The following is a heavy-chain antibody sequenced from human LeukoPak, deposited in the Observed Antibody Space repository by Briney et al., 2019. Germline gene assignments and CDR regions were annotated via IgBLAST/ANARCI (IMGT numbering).Heavy chain of an antibody. D-gene: IGHD3-10*01. Sequence: PSETLSLTCAVYGGSFSGYYWSWIRQPPGKGLEWIGEINHSGSTNYDPSLMSRVTISVDTSKNQFSLKLSSVTAADTAVYYCARGPGRRDYYGSGSPVRYYYGMDVWGQGTTVTVSS. CDR2: INHSGST. CDR1: GGSFSGYY. V-gene: IGHV4-34*01. J-gene: IGHJ6*02. CDR3: ARGPGRRDYYGSGSPVRYYYGMDV.